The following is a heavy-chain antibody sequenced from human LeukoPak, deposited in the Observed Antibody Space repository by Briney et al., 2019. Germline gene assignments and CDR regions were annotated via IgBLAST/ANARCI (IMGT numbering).Heavy chain of an antibody. CDR2: IYYSGST. V-gene: IGHV4-59*08. CDR1: GVSLSSYY. Sequence: SGTLCLSCTVSGVSLSSYYWSWIRQPPGKGLEWIGDIYYSGSTNYNPSPKSRVTISVDTSTNQFSLKLSSVTAADTAVYYCASSPSSYYYGSGSYYKATSHFDYWGQGTLVTVSS. D-gene: IGHD3-10*01. CDR3: ASSPSSYYYGSGSYYKATSHFDY. J-gene: IGHJ4*02.